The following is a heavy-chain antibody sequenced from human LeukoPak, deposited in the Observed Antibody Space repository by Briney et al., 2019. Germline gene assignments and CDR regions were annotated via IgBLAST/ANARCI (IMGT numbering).Heavy chain of an antibody. CDR3: AKAMSSAWNFDP. CDR2: ISYSGST. CDR1: GDSISTYS. Sequence: SETLSLTCTVSGDSISTYSWIWIRQPPGKGLECIGYISYSGSTYFNPSLQSRVTMSVATSKNQFSLKLNSVTAADTAVYYCAKAMSSAWNFDPWGQGTLVTVSS. J-gene: IGHJ5*02. D-gene: IGHD1-1*01. V-gene: IGHV4-59*01.